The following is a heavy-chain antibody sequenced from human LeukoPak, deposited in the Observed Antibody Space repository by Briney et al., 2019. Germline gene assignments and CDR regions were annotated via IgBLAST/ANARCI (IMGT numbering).Heavy chain of an antibody. V-gene: IGHV3-21*01. D-gene: IGHD5-18*01. Sequence: GGSLRLSCAASGFSFSSYNMNWVRQAPGKGLEWVSFISSSSSYIYYVDSVKGRFTISRDNAKNSLYLQMNSLRAEDTAVYYCARAPGYRGFPDYWGQGNLVTVSS. J-gene: IGHJ4*02. CDR1: GFSFSSYN. CDR2: ISSSSSYI. CDR3: ARAPGYRGFPDY.